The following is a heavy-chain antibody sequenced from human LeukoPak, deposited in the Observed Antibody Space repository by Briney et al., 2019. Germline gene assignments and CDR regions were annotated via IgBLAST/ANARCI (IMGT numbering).Heavy chain of an antibody. D-gene: IGHD1-26*01. CDR1: GGSISSGGYY. Sequence: PSETLSLTCTVSGGSISSGGYYWSWIRQRPGKGLEWIGYIYYSGSTYYNPSLKSRVTISVDTSKNQFSLKLSSVTAADTAVYYCAREEGDYFDYWGQGTLVTVSS. CDR2: IYYSGST. CDR3: AREEGDYFDY. J-gene: IGHJ4*02. V-gene: IGHV4-31*03.